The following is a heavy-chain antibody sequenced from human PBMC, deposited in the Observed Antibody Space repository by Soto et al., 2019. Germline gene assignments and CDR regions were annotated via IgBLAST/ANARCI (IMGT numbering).Heavy chain of an antibody. D-gene: IGHD2-21*01. V-gene: IGHV3-48*03. Sequence: EVQLVESGGGLVQPGGSLRLSCAASGFTFSSYEMNWVRQAPGKGLEWVSYISSSGSTIYYADSVKGRFTISRDNAKNSLYLQINSLRAEDTAVYYCAREFLTHVDDWGQGTLVTVSS. CDR3: AREFLTHVDD. CDR2: ISSSGSTI. J-gene: IGHJ4*02. CDR1: GFTFSSYE.